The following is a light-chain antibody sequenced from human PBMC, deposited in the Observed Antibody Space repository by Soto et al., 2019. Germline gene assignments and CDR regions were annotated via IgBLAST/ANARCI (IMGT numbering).Light chain of an antibody. CDR3: QQYNTYPWT. Sequence: STLSASVGDRVTITCRPSQSISSWLAWYQQKPGKVPKLLIDDASSLESGVPSRFSGSGSGTEFTLTISSLQPDDFATYYCQQYNTYPWTFGQGTKVDIK. CDR1: QSISSW. CDR2: DAS. J-gene: IGKJ1*01. V-gene: IGKV1-5*01.